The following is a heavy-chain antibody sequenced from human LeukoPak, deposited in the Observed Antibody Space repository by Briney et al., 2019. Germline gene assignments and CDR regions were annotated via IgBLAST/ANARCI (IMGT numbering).Heavy chain of an antibody. V-gene: IGHV4-38-2*01. CDR1: GYSISSGYY. J-gene: IGHJ4*02. Sequence: PSETLSLTCAVSGYSISSGYYWGWIRQPPGKGLEWIGSIYHSGSTYYNPSLKSRVTISVDTSKNQFSLKLSSVTAADTAVYYCASGDNSWPFDYWGQGTLVTVSS. D-gene: IGHD5-24*01. CDR2: IYHSGST. CDR3: ASGDNSWPFDY.